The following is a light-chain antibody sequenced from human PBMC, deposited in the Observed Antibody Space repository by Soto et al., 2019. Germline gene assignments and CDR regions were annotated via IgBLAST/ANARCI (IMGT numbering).Light chain of an antibody. J-gene: IGKJ1*01. CDR1: QSISSW. CDR3: QQYNSYSRT. Sequence: DIQMTQSPSPLSASVGDRVTIACRASQSISSWLAWYQQKPGKAPKLMIYDASSLESGVPSRFSGSGSGTEFTLTISGLQPDDVATYYCQQYNSYSRTFGQGTKVDI. V-gene: IGKV1-5*01. CDR2: DAS.